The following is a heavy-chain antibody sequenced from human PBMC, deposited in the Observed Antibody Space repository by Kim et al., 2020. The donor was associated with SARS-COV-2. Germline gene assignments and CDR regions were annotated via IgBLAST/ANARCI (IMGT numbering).Heavy chain of an antibody. CDR3: AIQLRDGSWSLHD. J-gene: IGHJ1*01. Sequence: SETLSLTCIVSGGSISGSSYWWGWIRQPPGKGLEWIGSIFYSGTTHYNPSLTSRVTISVDTSRNQFSLSVSSVTAAGTAVFYCAIQLRDGSWSLHDWGRG. CDR2: IFYSGTT. CDR1: GGSISGSSYW. V-gene: IGHV4-39*01. D-gene: IGHD1-26*01.